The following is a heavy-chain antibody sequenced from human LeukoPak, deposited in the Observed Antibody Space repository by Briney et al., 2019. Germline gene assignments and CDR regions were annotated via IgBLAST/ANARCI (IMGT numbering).Heavy chain of an antibody. CDR3: ARVSSSDTAMVMFDY. CDR2: INPNSGGT. CDR1: GYTFTSYG. D-gene: IGHD5-18*01. Sequence: GASVKVSCKASGYTFTSYGISWVRQAPGQGLEWMGWINPNSGGTNYAQKFQGRVTMTRDTSISTAYMELSRLRSDDTAVYYCARVSSSDTAMVMFDYWGQGTLVTVSS. V-gene: IGHV1-2*02. J-gene: IGHJ4*02.